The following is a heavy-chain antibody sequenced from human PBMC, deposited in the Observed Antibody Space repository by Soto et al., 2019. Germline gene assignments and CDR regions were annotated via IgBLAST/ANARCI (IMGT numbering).Heavy chain of an antibody. CDR3: AKDHDYYDTSS. J-gene: IGHJ5*02. CDR1: GFTFSSYG. D-gene: IGHD3-22*01. CDR2: ISYDGSNK. V-gene: IGHV3-30*18. Sequence: QVQLVESGGGVVQPGRSLRLSCAASGFTFSSYGMHWVRQAPGKGLEWVAVISYDGSNKYYADSVKGRFTISRDNSKNTLHLQMNSLRAEDTAVYYCAKDHDYYDTSSWGQGTLVTVSS.